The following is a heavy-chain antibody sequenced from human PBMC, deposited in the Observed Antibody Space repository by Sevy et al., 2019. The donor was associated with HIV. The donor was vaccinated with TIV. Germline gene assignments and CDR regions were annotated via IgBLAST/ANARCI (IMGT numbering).Heavy chain of an antibody. CDR3: VRAGGDTVVVTTAIGILVMDV. V-gene: IGHV3-7*01. CDR1: GFIFSNCW. CDR2: IKQDGSEK. D-gene: IGHD2-2*01. Sequence: GGSLRLSCSASGFIFSNCWMSWVRQAPGKGLEWVANIKQDGSEKYYVDSVKGRFTISRDNAKNSLYLQMNSLRAEDTAVYYCVRAGGDTVVVTTAIGILVMDVWGQGTTVTVSS. J-gene: IGHJ6*02.